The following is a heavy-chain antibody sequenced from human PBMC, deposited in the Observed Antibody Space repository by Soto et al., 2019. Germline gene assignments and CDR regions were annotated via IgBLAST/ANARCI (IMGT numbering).Heavy chain of an antibody. Sequence: ASVKVSCKVSGYTLTELSMHWVRQAPGKGLEWMGGMNPDGGNTSYAQKFQGRVTMTRNTSISTAYMELSSLRSEDTAVYYCARGITGTWDYWGQGTLVTVSS. J-gene: IGHJ4*02. CDR1: GYTLTELS. V-gene: IGHV1-24*01. CDR3: ARGITGTWDY. D-gene: IGHD1-20*01. CDR2: MNPDGGNT.